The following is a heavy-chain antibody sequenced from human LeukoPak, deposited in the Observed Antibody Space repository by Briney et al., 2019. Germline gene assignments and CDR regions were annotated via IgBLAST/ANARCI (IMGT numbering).Heavy chain of an antibody. V-gene: IGHV4-59*11. D-gene: IGHD1-26*01. CDR1: GGSISSHY. CDR2: INYSGST. Sequence: PSDTLSLTCTVSGGSISSHYWRWIRQTPGKGLEWIGQINYSGSTYYNPSLKSRIALSIDTSKNQFSLKVRSVTAADTAVYYCARDIEEVGATLYFDYWGHGTLVTVSS. CDR3: ARDIEEVGATLYFDY. J-gene: IGHJ4*01.